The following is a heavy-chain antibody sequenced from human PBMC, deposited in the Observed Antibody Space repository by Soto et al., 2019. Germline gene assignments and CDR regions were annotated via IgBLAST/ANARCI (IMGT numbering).Heavy chain of an antibody. CDR1: GGSISSYY. CDR2: IYYSGST. CDR3: ASLQRSFPRSFDY. V-gene: IGHV4-59*01. J-gene: IGHJ4*02. Sequence: SETLSLTCTVSGGSISSYYWSWIRQPPGKGLEWIGYIYYSGSTNYNPSLKSRVTISVDTSKNQFSLKLSSVTAADTAMYYCASLQRSFPRSFDYWGQGTLVTVSS. D-gene: IGHD5-18*01.